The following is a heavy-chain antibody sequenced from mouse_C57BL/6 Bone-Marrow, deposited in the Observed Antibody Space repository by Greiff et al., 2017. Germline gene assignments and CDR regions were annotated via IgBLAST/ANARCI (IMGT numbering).Heavy chain of an antibody. CDR2: IYPGDGGT. Sequence: QVQLQQSGPELVKPGASVKISCKASGYAFSSSWMNWVKQRPGQGLEWIGRIYPGDGGTNYNGKFKGKATLTAAKSSSTAYMQLSSLTSEDSAIYFCARVGYDAWFAYWGQGTLVTVSA. D-gene: IGHD2-2*01. CDR3: ARVGYDAWFAY. J-gene: IGHJ3*01. V-gene: IGHV1-82*01. CDR1: GYAFSSSW.